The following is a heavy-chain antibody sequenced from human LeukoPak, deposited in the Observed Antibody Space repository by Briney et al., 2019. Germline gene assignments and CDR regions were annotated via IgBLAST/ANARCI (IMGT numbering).Heavy chain of an antibody. CDR1: GGSISSYY. J-gene: IGHJ4*02. CDR2: IYYSGST. CDR3: ARASRVRGVIDY. Sequence: SETLSLTCTVSGGSISSYYWSWIRQPPGKGLEWIGYIYYSGSTNYNPSLKSRVTISVDTSKNQFSLKLSSVTAADTAVYYCARASRVRGVIDYWGQGTLVTVSS. D-gene: IGHD3-10*01. V-gene: IGHV4-59*01.